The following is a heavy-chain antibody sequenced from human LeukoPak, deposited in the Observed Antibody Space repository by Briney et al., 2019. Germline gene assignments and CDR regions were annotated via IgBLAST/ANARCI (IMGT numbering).Heavy chain of an antibody. D-gene: IGHD6-6*01. CDR1: GGPFNTYY. CDR2: INHNKST. J-gene: IGHJ4*02. CDR3: AHSSSSLPTDS. Sequence: SETLSLTCAVYGGPFNTYYWTWIRQSPAKGLEWIGEINHNKSTNYNPSLKSRVTISVDTSKNQFSLNLTSVTAADTAVYYCAHSSSSLPTDSWGQGNLVIVSS. V-gene: IGHV4-34*01.